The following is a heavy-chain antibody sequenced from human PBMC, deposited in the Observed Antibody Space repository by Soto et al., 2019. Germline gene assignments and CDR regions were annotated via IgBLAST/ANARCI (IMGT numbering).Heavy chain of an antibody. D-gene: IGHD3-9*01. CDR3: ATGPYDTLTGYYPGFTN. Sequence: QVQVQESGPGLVKPSETLSLTCTVTGGSISSYYWSWIRQPPGRGLEWIGYIYYSGSSNYNPSLKSRVLISMDTSKNHFSLKLSSVTAADTAVYYCATGPYDTLTGYYPGFTNWGQGTLVTVSS. CDR1: GGSISSYY. J-gene: IGHJ4*02. CDR2: IYYSGSS. V-gene: IGHV4-59*01.